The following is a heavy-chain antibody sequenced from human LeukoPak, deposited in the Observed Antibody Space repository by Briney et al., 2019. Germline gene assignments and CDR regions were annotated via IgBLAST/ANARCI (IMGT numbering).Heavy chain of an antibody. Sequence: GGSLRLSCATSGFTVSSNYMSWVRQAPGKGLEWVSVIYDSGTTYYADSVKGRFTISRDNSKNTLYLQMNSLRAEDTAVYYCARDTSGYRSWGQGTLVTVSS. V-gene: IGHV3-53*01. CDR2: IYDSGTT. D-gene: IGHD3-22*01. CDR1: GFTVSSNY. CDR3: ARDTSGYRS. J-gene: IGHJ5*02.